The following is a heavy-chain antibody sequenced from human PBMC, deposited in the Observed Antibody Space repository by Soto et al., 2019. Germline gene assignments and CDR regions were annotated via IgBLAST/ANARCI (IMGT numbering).Heavy chain of an antibody. J-gene: IGHJ6*01. Sequence: QVQLVESGGGVVQPGRSLRLSCAASGFTFSSYGMHWVRQAPGEGLEWVAVIWYDGSNKYYADSVKGRFTISRDNSKNTLYLQVDSLRAEDAAVYYCARDLGMGAVAGNYYYFGIDVWGQGTTVTVSP. V-gene: IGHV3-33*01. CDR2: IWYDGSNK. CDR1: GFTFSSYG. CDR3: ARDLGMGAVAGNYYYFGIDV. D-gene: IGHD6-19*01.